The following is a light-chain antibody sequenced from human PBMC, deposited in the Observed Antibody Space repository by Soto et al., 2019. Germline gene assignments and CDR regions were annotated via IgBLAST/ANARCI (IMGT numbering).Light chain of an antibody. Sequence: DIQMTQSPSSLSASVGDRVTITCRASQGISTYLNWYQQKPGKAPKLLIYKASSLESGVPSRFSGSGSGTEFTLTISSLQPDDFATYYCQQYNSYPLTFGGGTKVDIK. CDR1: QGISTY. CDR2: KAS. V-gene: IGKV1-5*03. CDR3: QQYNSYPLT. J-gene: IGKJ4*01.